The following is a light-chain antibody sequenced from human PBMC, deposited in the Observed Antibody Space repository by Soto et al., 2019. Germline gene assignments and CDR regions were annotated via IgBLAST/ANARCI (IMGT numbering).Light chain of an antibody. V-gene: IGKV3-20*01. CDR1: QTVSSNY. CDR3: QQYFNSPWT. J-gene: IGKJ1*01. Sequence: EIVLTQSPGTLALSPGXRATLSCGASQTVSSNYLAWYQQKPGQAPRLLIDGASSRATGIPDRISGSGSGTDFVLTIPTLEPEDFALYYCQQYFNSPWTVSQGTKV. CDR2: GAS.